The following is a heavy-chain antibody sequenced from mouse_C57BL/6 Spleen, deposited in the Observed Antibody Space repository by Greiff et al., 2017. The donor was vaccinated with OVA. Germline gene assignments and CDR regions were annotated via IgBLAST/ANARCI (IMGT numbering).Heavy chain of an antibody. CDR3: ARGLSTVWYFDV. Sequence: EVQLVESGGGLVKPGGSLKLSCAASGFTFSSYAMSWVRQTPEKRLEWVATISDGGSYTYYPDNVKGRFTISRDNAKNNLYLQMSHLKSEDTAMYYCARGLSTVWYFDVWGTGTTVTVSS. J-gene: IGHJ1*03. D-gene: IGHD1-1*01. V-gene: IGHV5-4*01. CDR1: GFTFSSYA. CDR2: ISDGGSYT.